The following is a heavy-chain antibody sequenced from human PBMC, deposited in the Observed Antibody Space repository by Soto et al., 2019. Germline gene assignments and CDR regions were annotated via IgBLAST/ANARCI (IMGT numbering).Heavy chain of an antibody. Sequence: TLSHSYAVSGVSIRSRGYSWSWNRQPPGKGLEWIGYIYHSGRTYYNPSLKSRVTISVDRSKNQFSLKLSSVTAADTAVYYCARVPGPWGQGTLVTVSS. V-gene: IGHV4-30-2*01. CDR2: IYHSGRT. CDR3: ARVPGP. CDR1: GVSIRSRGYS. J-gene: IGHJ5*02.